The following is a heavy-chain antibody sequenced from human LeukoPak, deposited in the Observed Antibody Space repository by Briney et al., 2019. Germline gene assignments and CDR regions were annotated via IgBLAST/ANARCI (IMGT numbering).Heavy chain of an antibody. J-gene: IGHJ4*02. CDR2: INHSGST. CDR1: GGSFSGYY. Sequence: SETLSLTCAVYGGSFSGYYWSWIRQPPGKGLEWIGEINHSGSTNYNPSLKSRVTISVDTSKNQFSLKLSSVTAADTAVYYCAGGGRWLQLRYFDYWGQGTLVTVSS. V-gene: IGHV4-34*01. CDR3: AGGGRWLQLRYFDY. D-gene: IGHD5-24*01.